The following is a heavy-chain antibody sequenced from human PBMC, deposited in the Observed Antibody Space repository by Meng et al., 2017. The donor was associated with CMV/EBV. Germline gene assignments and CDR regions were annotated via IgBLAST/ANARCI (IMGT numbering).Heavy chain of an antibody. CDR3: AREGSRTIFDRTYYYYGMDV. D-gene: IGHD3-3*01. CDR2: ISYDGSNK. Sequence: SCAASGFTFSSYWMHWVRQAPGKGLEWVAVISYDGSNKYYADSVKGRFTISRDNSKNTLYLQMNSLRAEDTAVYYCAREGSRTIFDRTYYYYGMDVWGQGTTVTVSS. J-gene: IGHJ6*02. CDR1: GFTFSSYW. V-gene: IGHV3-30*03.